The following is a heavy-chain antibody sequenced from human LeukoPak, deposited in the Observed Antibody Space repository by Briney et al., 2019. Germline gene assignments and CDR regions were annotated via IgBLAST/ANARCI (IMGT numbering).Heavy chain of an antibody. Sequence: ASVKVSCEASGYTFTGYYMHWVRQAPGQGLEWMGRINPNSGGANYAQKFQGRVTMTRDTSISTAYMELSRLRSDDTAVYYCARVQSLTHFDYWGQGTLVTVSS. CDR1: GYTFTGYY. CDR3: ARVQSLTHFDY. CDR2: INPNSGGA. V-gene: IGHV1-2*06. J-gene: IGHJ4*02.